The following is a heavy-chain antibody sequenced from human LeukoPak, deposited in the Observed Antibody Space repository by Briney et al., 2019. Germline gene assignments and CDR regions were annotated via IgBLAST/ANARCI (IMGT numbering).Heavy chain of an antibody. CDR1: GFTFDDYG. D-gene: IGHD4-17*01. V-gene: IGHV3-20*04. Sequence: PGGSLRLSCAASGFTFDDYGMSWVRQAPGKGLEWVAGINWNGGSKGYADSVKGRFTISRDNAKNTLYLQMNNLRAEDTALYYCARESLTSMTTVTPDFDYWGQGTLVTVSS. CDR3: ARESLTSMTTVTPDFDY. CDR2: INWNGGSK. J-gene: IGHJ4*02.